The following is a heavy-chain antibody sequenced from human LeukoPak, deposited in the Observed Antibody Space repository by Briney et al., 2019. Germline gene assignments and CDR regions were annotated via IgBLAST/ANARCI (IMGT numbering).Heavy chain of an antibody. V-gene: IGHV3-23*01. CDR2: ISGSGGST. Sequence: GGSLRLSCAASGFTFSNAWMSWVRQAPGKGLEWVSAISGSGGSTYYADSVKGRFTISRDNSKNTLYLQMNSLRAEDTAVYYCAKDGDIVVAGDDYWGQGTLVTVSS. D-gene: IGHD2-15*01. CDR3: AKDGDIVVAGDDY. J-gene: IGHJ4*02. CDR1: GFTFSNAW.